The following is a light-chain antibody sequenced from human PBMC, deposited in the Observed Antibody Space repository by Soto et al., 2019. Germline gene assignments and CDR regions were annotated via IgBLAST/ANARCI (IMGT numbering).Light chain of an antibody. V-gene: IGKV1-5*03. CDR3: QQYNSYPWT. Sequence: DIQMTQSPSTLSASVGDRATITCRASQSISSRLAWYQQKPGKAAKLLIYKASSLESGVPSRFSGSGSGTEFTLTIISLQPDDFATYYCQQYNSYPWTFGQWTKVEIK. CDR2: KAS. J-gene: IGKJ1*01. CDR1: QSISSR.